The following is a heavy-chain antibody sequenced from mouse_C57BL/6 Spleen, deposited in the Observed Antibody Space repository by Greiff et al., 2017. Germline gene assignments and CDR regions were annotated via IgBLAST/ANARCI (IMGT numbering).Heavy chain of an antibody. J-gene: IGHJ1*03. CDR2: IDPETGGT. Sequence: QVQLQQSGAELVRPGASVTLSCKASGYTFTDYEMHWVKQTPVHGLEWIGAIDPETGGTAYNQKFKGKAILTADKSSSTAYMELRSLTSEDSAVYYCTRDDYHWYFDVWGTGTTVTVSS. D-gene: IGHD2-4*01. CDR3: TRDDYHWYFDV. CDR1: GYTFTDYE. V-gene: IGHV1-15*01.